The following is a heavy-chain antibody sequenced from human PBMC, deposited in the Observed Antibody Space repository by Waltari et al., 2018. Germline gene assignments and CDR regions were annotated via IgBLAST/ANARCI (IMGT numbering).Heavy chain of an antibody. Sequence: QVQLQQWGAGLLKPSETLSLTCAVYGGSFSGYYWSWIRQPPGKGLEWIGESNHSGSTNYNPSLKSRVTISVDTAKNQFSLKLSSVTAADTAVYYCARGGGESPPTELWFGELRPYYFDYWGQGTLVTVSS. CDR3: ARGGGESPPTELWFGELRPYYFDY. J-gene: IGHJ4*02. V-gene: IGHV4-34*01. D-gene: IGHD3-10*01. CDR2: SNHSGST. CDR1: GGSFSGYY.